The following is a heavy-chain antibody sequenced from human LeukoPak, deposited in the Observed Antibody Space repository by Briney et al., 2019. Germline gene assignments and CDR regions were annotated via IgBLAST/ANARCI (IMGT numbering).Heavy chain of an antibody. CDR1: GFTFSSYG. J-gene: IGHJ4*02. CDR2: ISYDGSNK. Sequence: GGSLRLSCAASGFTFSSYGMHWVRQAPGKGLEWVAVISYDGSNKYYADSVKGRFTISRDNSKNTLYLQMNSLRAEDTAVYYCARGTIAAVPYWGQGTLVTVSS. D-gene: IGHD6-13*01. V-gene: IGHV3-30*03. CDR3: ARGTIAAVPY.